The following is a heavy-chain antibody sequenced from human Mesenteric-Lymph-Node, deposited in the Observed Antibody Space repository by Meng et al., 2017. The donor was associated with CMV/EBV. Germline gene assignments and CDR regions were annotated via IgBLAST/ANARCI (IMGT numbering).Heavy chain of an antibody. Sequence: GGSLRLSCAASGFTFKTSGMHWVRQAPGKGLEWVALIWYDGSYKYYGDSVTGRFTISRDNSKNTLYLDLDRLRAEDTAVYYCAKEGSVYYSGLDVWGQGTTVTVSS. CDR3: AKEGSVYYSGLDV. V-gene: IGHV3-33*06. J-gene: IGHJ6*02. D-gene: IGHD5/OR15-5a*01. CDR2: IWYDGSYK. CDR1: GFTFKTSG.